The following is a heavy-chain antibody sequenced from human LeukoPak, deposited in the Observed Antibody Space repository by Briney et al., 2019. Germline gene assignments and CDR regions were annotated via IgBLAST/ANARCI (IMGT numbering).Heavy chain of an antibody. CDR3: ARHMYSGDYNWFDP. Sequence: GESLKISCQGSGYSFTNYWIGWVRQMPGKGLEWMGIIFPGDSDTRYSPSFQGQVTISADKSINTAYLQWSSLKASDTAMYYCARHMYSGDYNWFDPWGQGALVTVSS. J-gene: IGHJ5*02. D-gene: IGHD7-27*01. CDR2: IFPGDSDT. V-gene: IGHV5-51*01. CDR1: GYSFTNYW.